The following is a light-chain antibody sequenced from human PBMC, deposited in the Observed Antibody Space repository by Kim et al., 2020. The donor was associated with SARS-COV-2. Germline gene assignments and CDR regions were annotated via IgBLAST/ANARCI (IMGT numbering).Light chain of an antibody. J-gene: IGKJ4*01. CDR3: QQRYRWPLT. CDR2: EAT. V-gene: IGKV3-11*01. CDR1: ESIITS. Sequence: PGERAPLPCWASESIITSLGWYQHKPGQAPRLLISEATNRASGIPARFSGSGSGKDFTLTIDSLEPEDFAVYYCQQRYRWPLTFGGGTKVDIK.